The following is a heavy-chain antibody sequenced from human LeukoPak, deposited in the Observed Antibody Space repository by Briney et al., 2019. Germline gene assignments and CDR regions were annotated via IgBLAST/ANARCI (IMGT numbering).Heavy chain of an antibody. V-gene: IGHV4-34*01. D-gene: IGHD4-17*01. Sequence: SETLSLTCAVYGGSLSSWYWSWVRQPPGKGLEWIGEMTHDGRTNYNPSLKSQVSMSVDTSKNQFSLKLSSVAAADTAVYYCAPIYGDYSDFDSWGQGTLVTVSS. CDR1: GGSLSSWY. CDR2: MTHDGRT. CDR3: APIYGDYSDFDS. J-gene: IGHJ4*02.